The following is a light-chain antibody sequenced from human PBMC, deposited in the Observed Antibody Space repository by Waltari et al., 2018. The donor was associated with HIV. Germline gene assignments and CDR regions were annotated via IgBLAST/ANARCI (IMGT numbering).Light chain of an antibody. Sequence: DIQMTQSPSSLSVSVGDRVTITCRASQNINNYLNWYQQKPGKATNLLIYAASSVQSGVPSRFSGSGSGTDFTLTISSLQPEDFATYYCQQSYSTPWTFGQGTKVEVK. CDR2: AAS. CDR3: QQSYSTPWT. V-gene: IGKV1-39*01. CDR1: QNINNY. J-gene: IGKJ1*01.